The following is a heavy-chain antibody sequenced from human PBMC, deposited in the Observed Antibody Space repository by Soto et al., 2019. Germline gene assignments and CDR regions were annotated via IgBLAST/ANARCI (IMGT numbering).Heavy chain of an antibody. CDR3: ASSYGDPGY. CDR2: IYYSGST. J-gene: IGHJ4*02. D-gene: IGHD4-17*01. Sequence: QVQLQESGPGLVKPSQTLSLTCTVSGGSISSGGYYWSWIRQHPGKGLEWIGYIYYSGSTYYNPSLKSRVTLYAATPTNQFALELCSVTAAYTAVCDCASSYGDPGYSGQGPLVTLSS. CDR1: GGSISSGGYY. V-gene: IGHV4-31*03.